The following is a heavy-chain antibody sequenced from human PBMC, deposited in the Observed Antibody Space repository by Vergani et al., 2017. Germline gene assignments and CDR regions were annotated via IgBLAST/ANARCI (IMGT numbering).Heavy chain of an antibody. Sequence: VQLVQSGAEVRKPGASVTVSCTASGYIFKNDYIHWLRQAPGQAFEWMGILNPTTGHTTSAQKFMGRVDMTRDPSTDTSTRTVQMTLSSLRSEDTAVYYCARSIGYCAGATCRAYYFDHWGQGTRVTVSS. D-gene: IGHD2-21*01. V-gene: IGHV1-46*02. CDR2: LNPTTGHT. CDR1: GYIFKNDY. CDR3: ARSIGYCAGATCRAYYFDH. J-gene: IGHJ5*02.